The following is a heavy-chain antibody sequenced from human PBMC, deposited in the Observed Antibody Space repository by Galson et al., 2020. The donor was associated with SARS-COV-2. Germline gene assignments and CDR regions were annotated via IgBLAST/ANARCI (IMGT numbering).Heavy chain of an antibody. J-gene: IGHJ4*02. CDR3: TRGVATNCYY. CDR1: GFTFSDSA. V-gene: IGHV3-73*01. CDR2: IRSKTNKYAT. Sequence: TGGSLRPSCATSGFTFSDSALHWVRQASGTGLEWVGRIRSKTNKYATAYGASVKGRFTSSRDDSKSTAYLQMNSLTIEDTAVYYCTRGVATNCYYWGQGTLVTVSS. D-gene: IGHD5-12*01.